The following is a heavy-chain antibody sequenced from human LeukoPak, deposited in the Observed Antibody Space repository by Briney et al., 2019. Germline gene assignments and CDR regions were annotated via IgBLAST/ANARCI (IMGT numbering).Heavy chain of an antibody. V-gene: IGHV3-23*01. CDR2: ISGSGGST. CDR1: EFTFRRYA. CDR3: ANGPDVRDHYGMDV. J-gene: IGHJ6*02. Sequence: GGSLRLSCAASEFTFRRYAMSWVRQAPGKGLEWVSTISGSGGSTNYADSVKGRFTISRDNSKNTLYLQMSSLRAEDTAVYYCANGPDVRDHYGMDVWGQGTTVTVSS. D-gene: IGHD2-2*01.